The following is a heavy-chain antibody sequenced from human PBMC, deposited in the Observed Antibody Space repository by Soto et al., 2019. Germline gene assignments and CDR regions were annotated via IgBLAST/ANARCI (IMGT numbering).Heavy chain of an antibody. V-gene: IGHV1-69*13. CDR2: IIPIFGTA. CDR1: GGTFSSYA. D-gene: IGHD2-2*02. J-gene: IGHJ4*02. CDR3: ATTYCSSTSCYTPRFDY. Sequence: GASVKVSCKASGGTFSSYAISWVRQAPGQGLEWMGGIIPIFGTANYAQKFQGRVTITADESTSTAYMELSSLRSEDTAVYYCATTYCSSTSCYTPRFDYWGQGTLVTVS.